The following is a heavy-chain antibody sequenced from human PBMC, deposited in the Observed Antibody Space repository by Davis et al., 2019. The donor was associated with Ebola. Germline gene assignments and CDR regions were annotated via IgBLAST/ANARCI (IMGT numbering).Heavy chain of an antibody. CDR2: INPSGGST. Sequence: ASVKVSCKASGYTFTSYYMHWVRQAPGQGLEWMGIINPSGGSTSYAQKFQGRVTMTRDTSTSTVYMELSSLRSEDTAVYYCARDIQKDTALDDAFDVWGQGTMVTVSS. D-gene: IGHD5-18*01. CDR3: ARDIQKDTALDDAFDV. CDR1: GYTFTSYY. J-gene: IGHJ3*01. V-gene: IGHV1-46*01.